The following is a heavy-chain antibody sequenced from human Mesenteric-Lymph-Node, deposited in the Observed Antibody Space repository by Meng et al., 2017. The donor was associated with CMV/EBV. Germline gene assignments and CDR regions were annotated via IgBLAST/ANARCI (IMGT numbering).Heavy chain of an antibody. CDR1: GGSFSGYY. CDR3: ARGSDIPVNNY. V-gene: IGHV4-34*01. CDR2: INHSGVP. J-gene: IGHJ4*02. D-gene: IGHD2-15*01. Sequence: QVQLQQWGAGLLKPLETLSLTCAVCGGSFSGYYWSWIRQPPGKGLEWIGEINHSGVPNYNPSLKSRVTISLDRSKNQFSLKPSSVTAEDTAVYYCARGSDIPVNNYWGQGTLVTVSS.